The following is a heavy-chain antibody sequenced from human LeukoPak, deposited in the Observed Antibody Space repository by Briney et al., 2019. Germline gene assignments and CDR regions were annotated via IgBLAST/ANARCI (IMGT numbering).Heavy chain of an antibody. CDR1: GFTFSSYA. D-gene: IGHD2-2*01. Sequence: GGSLRLSCAASGFTFSSYAMSWVRQAPGKGLEWVSAISGSGGSTYYADSVKGRFTISRDNSKNTLYLQMNSLRAEDTAVYYCAKHRLYRSSTSCYKSNWFDPWGQGTLVTVSS. J-gene: IGHJ5*02. CDR3: AKHRLYRSSTSCYKSNWFDP. CDR2: ISGSGGST. V-gene: IGHV3-23*01.